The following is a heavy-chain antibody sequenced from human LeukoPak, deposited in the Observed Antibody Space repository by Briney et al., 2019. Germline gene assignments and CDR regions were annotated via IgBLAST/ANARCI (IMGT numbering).Heavy chain of an antibody. Sequence: SETLSLTCTVSGGPISSYYWSWIRQPPGKGLEWIGYIYYSGSTNYNPSLKSRVTISVDTSKNQFSLKLSSVTAADTAVYYCARGITGTTGYYYYYMDVWGKGTTVTVSS. CDR3: ARGITGTTGYYYYYMDV. V-gene: IGHV4-59*01. CDR1: GGPISSYY. J-gene: IGHJ6*03. CDR2: IYYSGST. D-gene: IGHD1-7*01.